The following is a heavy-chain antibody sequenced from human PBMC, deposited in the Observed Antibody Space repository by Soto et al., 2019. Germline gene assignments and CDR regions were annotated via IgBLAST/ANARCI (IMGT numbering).Heavy chain of an antibody. J-gene: IGHJ5*02. CDR1: GFTFRSFT. CDR2: ISSNSAYI. D-gene: IGHD6-13*01. CDR3: TRDASRDSSARGWFDP. Sequence: GGSLRLSCAASGFTFRSFTMNWVRQAPGKGLEWVSTISSNSAYIYYTDTLRGRFTISRDNAKNSLHLQMNSLRAEDTAVYYCTRDASRDSSARGWFDPWGPGTLVTVSS. V-gene: IGHV3-21*01.